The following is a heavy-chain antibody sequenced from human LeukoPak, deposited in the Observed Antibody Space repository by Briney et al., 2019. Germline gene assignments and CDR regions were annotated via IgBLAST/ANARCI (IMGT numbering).Heavy chain of an antibody. D-gene: IGHD3-3*01. CDR1: GFTFSSYA. J-gene: IGHJ4*02. CDR3: AKSSYDFWSGYYVWYDY. CDR2: ISGSGGST. Sequence: GGSLRLSCAASGFTFSSYAMSWVRQAPGKGLEWVSAISGSGGSTYYADSVKGRFTISRDNSKNTLYLQMNSLRAEDTAVYYCAKSSYDFWSGYYVWYDYWGQGTLVTVSS. V-gene: IGHV3-23*01.